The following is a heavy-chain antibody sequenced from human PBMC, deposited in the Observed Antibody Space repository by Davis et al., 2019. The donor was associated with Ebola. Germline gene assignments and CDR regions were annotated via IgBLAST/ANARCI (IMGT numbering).Heavy chain of an antibody. CDR1: GYTFTSYG. D-gene: IGHD1-1*01. CDR2: ISAYNGNT. J-gene: IGHJ4*02. CDR3: ARDVRGITGPSEY. V-gene: IGHV1-18*01. Sequence: ASVKVSCKASGYTFTSYGISWARQAPGQGLEWMGWISAYNGNTNYAQKLRGRVTMTTDTSTSTAYMELRSLRADDTARYYCARDVRGITGPSEYWGQGTLVTVSS.